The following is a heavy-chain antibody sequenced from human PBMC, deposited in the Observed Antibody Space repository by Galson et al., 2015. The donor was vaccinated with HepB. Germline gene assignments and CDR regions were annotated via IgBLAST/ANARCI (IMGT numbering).Heavy chain of an antibody. CDR3: AKDLLAYSSGYQHSH. V-gene: IGHV3-23*01. D-gene: IGHD6-19*01. Sequence: SLRLSCAASGFTFSSYAMSWVRQAPGKGLEWVSAISGSGGSTYYADSVKGRFTISRDNSKNTLYLQMNSLRAEDTAVYYCAKDLLAYSSGYQHSHWGQGTLVTVSS. J-gene: IGHJ4*02. CDR2: ISGSGGST. CDR1: GFTFSSYA.